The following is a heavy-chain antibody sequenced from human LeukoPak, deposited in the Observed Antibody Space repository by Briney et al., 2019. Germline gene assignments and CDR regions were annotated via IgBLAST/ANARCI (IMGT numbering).Heavy chain of an antibody. CDR2: INHSGST. J-gene: IGHJ6*03. V-gene: IGHV4-34*01. CDR3: ARGPNSSSSRKYYYYYYMDV. Sequence: PSETLSLTCAVYGGSFSGYYWSWIRQPPGKGLEWIGEINHSGSTNYNPSLKSRVTISVDTSKNQFSLKLSSVTAADTAVYYCARGPNSSSSRKYYYYYYMDVWGKGTTVTVSS. CDR1: GGSFSGYY. D-gene: IGHD6-13*01.